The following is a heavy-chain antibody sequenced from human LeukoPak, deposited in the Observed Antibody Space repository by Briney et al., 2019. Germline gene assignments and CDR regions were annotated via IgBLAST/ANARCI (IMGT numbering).Heavy chain of an antibody. J-gene: IGHJ3*02. Sequence: QTGGSLRLSCAASGFTFSSYGMHWVRQAPGKGLEWVAVISYDGSNKYYADSVKGRFTISRDNSKNTLYLQMNSLRAEDTAVYYCAKGSYGDYVDAFDIWGQGTMVTVSS. CDR2: ISYDGSNK. D-gene: IGHD4-17*01. V-gene: IGHV3-30*18. CDR3: AKGSYGDYVDAFDI. CDR1: GFTFSSYG.